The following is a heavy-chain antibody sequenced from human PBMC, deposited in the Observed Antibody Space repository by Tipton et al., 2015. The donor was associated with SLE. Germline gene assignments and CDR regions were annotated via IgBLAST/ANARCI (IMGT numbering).Heavy chain of an antibody. CDR2: IYYSGST. CDR3: ATRTRYYYGSGTLFDI. D-gene: IGHD3-10*01. V-gene: IGHV4-59*11. Sequence: TLSLTCTVSGGSISSHYWSWLRQPPGKGLEWIGYIYYSGSTNYNPSLKSRVTISVDTSKNQFSLKLCSVTAADTAVYYCATRTRYYYGSGTLFDIWGQGTMVTVSS. J-gene: IGHJ3*02. CDR1: GGSISSHY.